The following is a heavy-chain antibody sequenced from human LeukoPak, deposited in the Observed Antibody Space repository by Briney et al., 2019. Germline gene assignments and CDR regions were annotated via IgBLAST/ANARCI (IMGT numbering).Heavy chain of an antibody. J-gene: IGHJ4*02. V-gene: IGHV4-59*01. CDR2: IYYSGST. CDR3: ARSLRGGYDDY. CDR1: GGSISSYY. D-gene: IGHD5-18*01. Sequence: PSETLSLTCTGSGGSISSYYWSWLRQPPGKGLEGIGYIYYSGSTNYNPFLKSRVTISVDTSKNQFSLKLSSVTAADTAVYYCARSLRGGYDDYWGQGTLVTASS.